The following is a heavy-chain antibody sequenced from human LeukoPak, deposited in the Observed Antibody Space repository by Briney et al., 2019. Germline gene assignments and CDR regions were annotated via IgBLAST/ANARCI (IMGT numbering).Heavy chain of an antibody. CDR1: GGTFSSYA. D-gene: IGHD1-7*01. CDR3: ARDSGWNYILDY. V-gene: IGHV1-69*05. Sequence: KAGGSLRLSCAASGGTFSSYAISWVRQAPGQGLEWMGGIIPIFGTANYAQKFQGRVTITTDESTSTAYMELSSLRSEDTAVYYCARDSGWNYILDYWGQGTLVTVSS. J-gene: IGHJ4*02. CDR2: IIPIFGTA.